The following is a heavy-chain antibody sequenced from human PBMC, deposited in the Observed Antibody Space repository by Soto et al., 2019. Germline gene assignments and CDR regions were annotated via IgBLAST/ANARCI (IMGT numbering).Heavy chain of an antibody. V-gene: IGHV4-4*07. CDR2: IYTSGST. D-gene: IGHD3-22*01. Sequence: PSETLSLTCTVSGGSISSYYWSWIRQPAGKGLEWIGRIYTSGSTNYNPSLKSRVTMSVDASKNQFSLKLSSVTAADTAVYYCARDYYDSSGLSPYYYYYGMDVWGQGTTVTVSS. CDR1: GGSISSYY. CDR3: ARDYYDSSGLSPYYYYYGMDV. J-gene: IGHJ6*02.